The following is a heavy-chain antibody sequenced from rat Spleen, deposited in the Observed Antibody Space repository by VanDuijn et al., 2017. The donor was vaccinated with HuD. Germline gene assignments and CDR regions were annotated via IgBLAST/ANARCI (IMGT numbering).Heavy chain of an antibody. CDR3: TTGVY. CDR1: GFIFSDYA. CDR2: ITNSGGSS. J-gene: IGHJ2*01. Sequence: EVQLVESGGGLVQPGRSMKLSCAGSGFIFSDYAMAWVRQAPTKGLEWVASITNSGGSSYYRDSVRGRFTISRDDAKSTLYLQMDSLRSEDTATYYCTTGVYWGQGVVVTVSS. V-gene: IGHV5-25*01. D-gene: IGHD4-3*01.